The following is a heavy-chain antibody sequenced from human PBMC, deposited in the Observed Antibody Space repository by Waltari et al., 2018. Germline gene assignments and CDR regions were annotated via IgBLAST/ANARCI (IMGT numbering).Heavy chain of an antibody. V-gene: IGHV4-38-2*02. CDR2: IYHSGNT. CDR3: ARAPMSGAATGTFDF. Sequence: QVQLQESGPGLVKPSETLSLTCTVSGYSITSGYYWGCLRQPPGKGLEWIGSIYHSGNTYYNQSIKGRLTISVETAKNQCSLRLSSVTAADTAVYYCARAPMSGAATGTFDFWGLGSLVTVSP. J-gene: IGHJ4*02. CDR1: GYSITSGYY. D-gene: IGHD6-13*01.